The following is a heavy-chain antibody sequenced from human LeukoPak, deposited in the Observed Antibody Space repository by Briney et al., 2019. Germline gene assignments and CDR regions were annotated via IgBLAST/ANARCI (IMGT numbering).Heavy chain of an antibody. V-gene: IGHV3-30*02. J-gene: IGHJ3*02. D-gene: IGHD5-24*01. Sequence: GGSLRLSCAASGFTFSTYGMHWVRQAPGKGLEWVAFIRYDGGNQYYAESVKGRFAISRDNSKNTLYLQMNSLRAEDTAVYYCAKASVEMAAIVAFDIWGQGTMVTVSS. CDR3: AKASVEMAAIVAFDI. CDR1: GFTFSTYG. CDR2: IRYDGGNQ.